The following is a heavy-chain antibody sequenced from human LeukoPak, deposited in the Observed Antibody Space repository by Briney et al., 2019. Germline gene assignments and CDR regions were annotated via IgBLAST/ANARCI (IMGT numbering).Heavy chain of an antibody. D-gene: IGHD1-14*01. CDR1: GGTFSSYA. J-gene: IGHJ6*02. V-gene: IGHV1-69*04. Sequence: ASVKVSCKAPGGTFSSYAISWVRQAPGQGLEWMGRIIPILGIANYAQKFQGRVTITADKSTSTAYMELSSLRSEDTAVYYCASGNPRPYYYYYGMDVWGQGTTVTVSS. CDR3: ASGNPRPYYYYYGMDV. CDR2: IIPILGIA.